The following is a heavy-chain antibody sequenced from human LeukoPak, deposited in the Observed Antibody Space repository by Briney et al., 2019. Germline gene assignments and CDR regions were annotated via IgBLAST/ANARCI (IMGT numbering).Heavy chain of an antibody. D-gene: IGHD6-19*01. Sequence: AGGSLRLSCAASGITFSRFWMSWVRQAPGKGLQWVANINQDGSEKHYVDSVKGRFTISRDTSKNTIFLQLSSLKTDDTAVYYCARGQYTAQWLVPLHYWGQGGLVTVSS. CDR1: GITFSRFW. CDR2: INQDGSEK. V-gene: IGHV3-7*04. J-gene: IGHJ4*02. CDR3: ARGQYTAQWLVPLHY.